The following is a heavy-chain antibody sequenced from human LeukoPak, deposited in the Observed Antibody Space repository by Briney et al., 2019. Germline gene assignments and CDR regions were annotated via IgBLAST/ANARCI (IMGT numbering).Heavy chain of an antibody. Sequence: SETLSLTCTVSGGSISSGSYYWSWIRQPAGKGLEWIGRIYTSGSTNYNPSLKSRVTISVDTSKNQFSLKLSSVTAADTAVYYCARTYYDFWSGYPPTDYWGQRTLVTVSS. V-gene: IGHV4-61*02. J-gene: IGHJ4*02. CDR1: GGSISSGSYY. D-gene: IGHD3-3*01. CDR3: ARTYYDFWSGYPPTDY. CDR2: IYTSGST.